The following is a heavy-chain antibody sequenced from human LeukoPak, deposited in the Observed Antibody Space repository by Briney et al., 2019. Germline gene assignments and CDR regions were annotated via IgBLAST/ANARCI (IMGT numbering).Heavy chain of an antibody. CDR1: GYTFTSYD. J-gene: IGHJ4*02. Sequence: ASVKVSCKASGYTFTSYDINWVRQATGQGLEWMGWMNPNSGNIGYAQKFQGRVTMTRNTSISTAYMELSSLRSEDTAVYYCARVRKVGSSSSMGYWGQGTLVTVSS. V-gene: IGHV1-8*01. D-gene: IGHD6-6*01. CDR3: ARVRKVGSSSSMGY. CDR2: MNPNSGNI.